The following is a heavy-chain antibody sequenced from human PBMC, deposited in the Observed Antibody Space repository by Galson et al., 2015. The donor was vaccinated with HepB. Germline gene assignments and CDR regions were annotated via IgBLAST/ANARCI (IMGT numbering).Heavy chain of an antibody. J-gene: IGHJ4*02. Sequence: SMRLSCAAAGFTLSSYAMRWVRQAPGQGLEWVSATCGSGGSTYYAASVKGRFTISRDNSKNTLYLQMNSLRAEDTAVYYCAKDGGKAMAKGFDYWGQGTLVTVSS. D-gene: IGHD5-18*01. CDR2: TCGSGGST. CDR1: GFTLSSYA. CDR3: AKDGGKAMAKGFDY. V-gene: IGHV3-23*01.